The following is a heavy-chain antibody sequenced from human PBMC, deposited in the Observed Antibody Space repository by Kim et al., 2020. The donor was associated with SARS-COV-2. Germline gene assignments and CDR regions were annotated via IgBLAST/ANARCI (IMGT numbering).Heavy chain of an antibody. Sequence: SETLSLTCTVSGDSVSSKYYYWSWIRQSPGKGLEWIAYIYYTGSTKSNPSLKGRVTISVDTSKNQFSLNVNFVTAADTAVYYCARTTVAGSNYYFDYWGQGTLVTVSP. V-gene: IGHV4-61*01. CDR2: IYYTGST. J-gene: IGHJ4*02. D-gene: IGHD6-19*01. CDR1: GDSVSSKYYY. CDR3: ARTTVAGSNYYFDY.